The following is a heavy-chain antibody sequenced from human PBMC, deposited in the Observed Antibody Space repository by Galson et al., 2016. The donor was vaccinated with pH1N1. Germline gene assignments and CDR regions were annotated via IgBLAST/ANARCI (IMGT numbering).Heavy chain of an antibody. V-gene: IGHV3-23*01. J-gene: IGHJ3*02. CDR1: GFTFSTYW. CDR3: ARDRINMIVGDRTFDI. Sequence: SLRLSCAASGFTFSTYWMTWVRQAPGKGLQWVSSINPSTISTYYTDSGKGRFTISKDNFRNTLYLQMNSLRVEDTAVYYCARDRINMIVGDRTFDIWGQGTMVTVAS. D-gene: IGHD3-22*01. CDR2: INPSTIST.